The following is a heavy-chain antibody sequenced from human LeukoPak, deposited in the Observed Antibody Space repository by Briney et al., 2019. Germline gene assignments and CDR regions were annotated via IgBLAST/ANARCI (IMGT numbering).Heavy chain of an antibody. CDR1: GFSFSEDW. J-gene: IGHJ4*02. CDR2: IKRQMDGATT. V-gene: IGHV3-15*01. CDR3: MTERYWPNGGYVH. Sequence: PGDPLRLSCVASGFSFSEDWMNWVRQAPGKGLEWLGRIKRQMDGATTDYAAPVKGRFTISRDDSKNTLSLQMNSLKTEDTAIYYCMTERYWPNGGYVHWGQGTLVTVSS. D-gene: IGHD2-8*01.